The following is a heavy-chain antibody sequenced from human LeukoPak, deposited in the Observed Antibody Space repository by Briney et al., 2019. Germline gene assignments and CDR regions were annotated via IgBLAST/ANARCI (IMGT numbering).Heavy chain of an antibody. CDR2: INPSGGST. J-gene: IGHJ3*02. CDR1: GYTFTSYY. V-gene: IGHV1-46*01. Sequence: ASVKVSCEASGYTFTSYYMHWVRQAPGQGLEWMGIINPSGGSTSYAQKFQGRVTMTRDMSTSTVYMELSSLRSEDTAVYYCARDRHYSGSPPEAFDIWGQGTMVTVSS. D-gene: IGHD1-26*01. CDR3: ARDRHYSGSPPEAFDI.